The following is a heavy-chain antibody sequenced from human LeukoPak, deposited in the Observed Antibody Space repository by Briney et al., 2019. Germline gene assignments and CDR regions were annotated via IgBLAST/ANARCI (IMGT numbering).Heavy chain of an antibody. Sequence: PSETLSLTCTVSGGSISSSTYYWGWIRQPPGKGLEWIGSIYYSGNTYYKPSLKGRVTISVDTSRNQFSLKLNSVTAADTAMYYCARVFKRVITFGEVIVNPKYYLDYWGQGTLVTVSS. CDR2: IYYSGNT. CDR3: ARVFKRVITFGEVIVNPKYYLDY. V-gene: IGHV4-39*07. J-gene: IGHJ4*02. D-gene: IGHD3-16*02. CDR1: GGSISSSTYY.